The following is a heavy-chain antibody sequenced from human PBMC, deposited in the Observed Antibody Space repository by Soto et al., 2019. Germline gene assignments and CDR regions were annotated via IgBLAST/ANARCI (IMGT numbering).Heavy chain of an antibody. J-gene: IGHJ6*02. Sequence: GGSLRLSCAASGFTFSSYAMHWVRQAPGKGLEWVAVISYDGSNKYYADSVKGRFTISRDNSKNTLYLQMNSLRAEDTAVYYCAREVRYFDWLPGGMDVWGQGTTVTVSS. CDR2: ISYDGSNK. D-gene: IGHD3-9*01. CDR3: AREVRYFDWLPGGMDV. V-gene: IGHV3-30-3*01. CDR1: GFTFSSYA.